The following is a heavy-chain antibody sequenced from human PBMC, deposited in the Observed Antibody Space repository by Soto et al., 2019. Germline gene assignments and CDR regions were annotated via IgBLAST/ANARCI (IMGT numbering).Heavy chain of an antibody. D-gene: IGHD1-1*01. J-gene: IGHJ3*02. V-gene: IGHV4-31*03. CDR2: IYYSGST. Sequence: QVQLQESGPGLVKPSQTLSLTCTVSGGSISSGGYYWSWIRQHPGKGLEWIGYIYYSGSTYYNPXLKSRVTISVXXSXNXXSLKLSSVTAADTAVYYCARGSWYNWNDVDDAFDIWGQGTMVTVSS. CDR3: ARGSWYNWNDVDDAFDI. CDR1: GGSISSGGYY.